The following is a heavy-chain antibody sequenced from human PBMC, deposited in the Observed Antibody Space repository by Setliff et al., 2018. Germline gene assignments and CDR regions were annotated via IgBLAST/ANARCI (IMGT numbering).Heavy chain of an antibody. CDR2: ISSTGSYK. J-gene: IGHJ4*02. Sequence: GGSLRLSCAASGFTFSNHWMTWVRQAPGKGLEWVSSISSTGSYKPYADSVRGRFTISRDNAKNSVDLQMSSLRPEDTAIYFCVRGLSDRVNWFAFDYWGQGTLVTVSS. V-gene: IGHV3-21*06. CDR3: VRGLSDRVNWFAFDY. D-gene: IGHD1-1*01. CDR1: GFTFSNHW.